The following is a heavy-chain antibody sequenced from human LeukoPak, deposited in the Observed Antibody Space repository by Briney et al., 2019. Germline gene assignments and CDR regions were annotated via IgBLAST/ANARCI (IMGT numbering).Heavy chain of an antibody. V-gene: IGHV4-4*07. D-gene: IGHD2-15*01. Sequence: SQTLSLTCTVSGCSISSYYWSWNRQPAGKGLEWIGRIYTTGSTNYNASLKSRVTMSVDTSKNRFSLKLSSVTAAVTAVYYCARDLVVATAFDIWGQGTMVTVSS. J-gene: IGHJ3*02. CDR1: GCSISSYY. CDR2: IYTTGST. CDR3: ARDLVVATAFDI.